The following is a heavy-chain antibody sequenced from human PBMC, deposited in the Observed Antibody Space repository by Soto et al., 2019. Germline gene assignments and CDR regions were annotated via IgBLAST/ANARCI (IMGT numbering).Heavy chain of an antibody. CDR2: IYYSGST. V-gene: IGHV4-59*08. D-gene: IGHD3-10*01. Sequence: QVQLQESGPGLVKPSETLSLTCTVSGGSISSYYWSWIRQPPGKGLEWIGYIYYSGSTNYNPSLKSRVTISVDTSKNQFSLKLSSVTAADTAVYYCARYIGYYGSGSYPGYGYWYFDLWGRGTLVTVSS. CDR1: GGSISSYY. J-gene: IGHJ2*01. CDR3: ARYIGYYGSGSYPGYGYWYFDL.